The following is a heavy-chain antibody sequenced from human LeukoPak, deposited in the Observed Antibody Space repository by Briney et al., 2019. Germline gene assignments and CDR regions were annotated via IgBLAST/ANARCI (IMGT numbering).Heavy chain of an antibody. V-gene: IGHV3-53*01. D-gene: IGHD2/OR15-2a*01. CDR1: GFVVTANY. Sequence: GGSLRLSCAASGFVVTANYLAWARQAPEKGLEWVSTISNGGDPLYGDSVKGRSTISRDESTNTFSLQLDSLRVEDMGVYYCALLSGGTFDYWGQGTQVTVAS. CDR2: ISNGGDP. J-gene: IGHJ4*02. CDR3: ALLSGGTFDY.